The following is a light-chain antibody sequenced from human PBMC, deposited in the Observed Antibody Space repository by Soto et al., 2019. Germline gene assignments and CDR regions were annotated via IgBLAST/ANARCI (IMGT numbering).Light chain of an antibody. J-gene: IGKJ5*01. V-gene: IGKV3-15*01. Sequence: EIVMTQSPATLSVSPGERATLSCRASESVSRNLAWYQQKPGQAHRLLIYDASTRATGIPDRFSGGGSGTEFTLTISSLQSEDFVVYDCKQDNSWPPITFGQGTRLEVK. CDR3: KQDNSWPPIT. CDR1: ESVSRN. CDR2: DAS.